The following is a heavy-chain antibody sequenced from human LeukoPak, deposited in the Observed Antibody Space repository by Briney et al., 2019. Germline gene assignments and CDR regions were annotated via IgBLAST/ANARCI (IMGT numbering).Heavy chain of an antibody. CDR2: MNPTSGNT. CDR1: GYTFTSYD. J-gene: IGHJ3*02. Sequence: ASVKVSCKASGYTFTSYDINWVRQATGQRLEWMGWMNPTSGNTGYAQKFQGRVTMTRNTSISTAYMELSSLRSEDTAVYYCARGARSAFDIWGQGTMVTVSS. CDR3: ARGARSAFDI. V-gene: IGHV1-8*01.